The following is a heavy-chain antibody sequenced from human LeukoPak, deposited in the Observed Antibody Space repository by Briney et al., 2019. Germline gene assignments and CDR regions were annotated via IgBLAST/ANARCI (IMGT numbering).Heavy chain of an antibody. CDR1: GFTFSNYW. CDR3: ATYSSLNRREFQY. Sequence: GGSLRLSCEGSGFTFSNYWMGWVRQAPGKGLQWVVNIKTDGSEKYYVGSVKGRFTISRDNAKNSLYLQMNSLRVEDTAVYYCATYSSLNRREFQYWGQGTLLTVSS. V-gene: IGHV3-7*01. J-gene: IGHJ1*01. CDR2: IKTDGSEK. D-gene: IGHD3-22*01.